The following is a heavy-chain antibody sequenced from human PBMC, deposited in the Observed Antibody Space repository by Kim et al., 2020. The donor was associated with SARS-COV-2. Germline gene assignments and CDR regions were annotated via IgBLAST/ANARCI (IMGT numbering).Heavy chain of an antibody. CDR2: ISAYNGNT. V-gene: IGHV1-18*01. Sequence: ASVKVSCKASGYTFTSYGISWVRQAPGQGLEWMGWISAYNGNTNYAQKLQGRVTMTTDTSTSTAYMELRSLRSDDTAVYYCARPSCGGDCYSPDWYFDLWGRGTLVTVSS. J-gene: IGHJ2*01. D-gene: IGHD2-21*02. CDR1: GYTFTSYG. CDR3: ARPSCGGDCYSPDWYFDL.